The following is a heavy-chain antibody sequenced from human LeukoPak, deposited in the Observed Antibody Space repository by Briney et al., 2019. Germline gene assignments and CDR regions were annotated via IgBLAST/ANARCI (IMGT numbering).Heavy chain of an antibody. CDR1: GFTFSSYA. V-gene: IGHV3-30-3*01. J-gene: IGHJ4*02. D-gene: IGHD3-22*01. CDR2: ISYDGSKK. CDR3: ARDPDSSGYYSFDY. Sequence: PGGSLRLSCAASGFTFSSYAMHWVRQAPGKGLEWVAVISYDGSKKYYADSVKGRFTISRDNSKNTLYLQMNSLRAEDTAVYYCARDPDSSGYYSFDYWGQGTLVTVSS.